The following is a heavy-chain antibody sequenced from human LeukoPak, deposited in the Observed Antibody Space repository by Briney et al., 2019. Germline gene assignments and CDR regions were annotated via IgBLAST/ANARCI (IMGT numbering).Heavy chain of an antibody. D-gene: IGHD4-23*01. CDR1: GFAFSSYS. Sequence: PGGSLRLSCAVSGFAFSSYSMTWVRQTPGKGLEWVASIKRDGSDTIYVDAVKGRFTVSRDNAKNLLFLQTHNLRAEDTAIYYCARERGGNFHRYNIYFDSWGQGTLVTVSS. CDR3: ARERGGNFHRYNIYFDS. CDR2: IKRDGSDT. J-gene: IGHJ4*02. V-gene: IGHV3-7*01.